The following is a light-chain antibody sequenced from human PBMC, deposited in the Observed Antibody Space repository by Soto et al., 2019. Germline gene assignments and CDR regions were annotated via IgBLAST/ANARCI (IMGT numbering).Light chain of an antibody. V-gene: IGKV3-20*01. CDR2: GAS. CDR3: QQCGSSIT. J-gene: IGKJ5*01. CDR1: QSIRSSY. Sequence: EIVLTQPPGTLSLSPGERATLSCRASQSIRSSYLAWYQQKPGQAPRLLIYGASSRATGIPDRFSGSGSGTNFTLTISRLEPEDFAVYYCQQCGSSITFGQGTRLEIK.